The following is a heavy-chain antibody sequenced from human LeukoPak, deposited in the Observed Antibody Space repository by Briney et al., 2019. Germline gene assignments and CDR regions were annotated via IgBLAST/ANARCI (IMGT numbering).Heavy chain of an antibody. CDR3: ARHRIATYWFDP. D-gene: IGHD2-15*01. CDR1: GGSISSYY. V-gene: IGHV4-4*09. J-gene: IGHJ5*02. CDR2: IYTSGST. Sequence: SETLSLTCTVSGGSISSYYWSCIRQPPGKGLEWIGYIYTSGSTNYNPSLKSRVTISVDTSKNQFSLKLSSLTAADTAVYYCARHRIATYWFDPWGQGTLVTVSS.